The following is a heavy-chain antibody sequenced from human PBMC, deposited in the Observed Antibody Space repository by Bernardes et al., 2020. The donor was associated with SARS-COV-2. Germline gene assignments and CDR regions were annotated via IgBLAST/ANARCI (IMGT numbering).Heavy chain of an antibody. CDR1: GVSISSDY. J-gene: IGHJ5*02. CDR2: GYYSGST. V-gene: IGHV4-59*01. CDR3: AREGASGTPRWIDP. D-gene: IGHD6-13*01. Sequence: SETLSLTCIVSGVSISSDYWTWIRQPPGKGLEWIGYGYYSGSTKYNPSLESRVTISVDTSKNQFSLKLNSVTAADTAVYYCAREGASGTPRWIDPWGQGTLVTVSS.